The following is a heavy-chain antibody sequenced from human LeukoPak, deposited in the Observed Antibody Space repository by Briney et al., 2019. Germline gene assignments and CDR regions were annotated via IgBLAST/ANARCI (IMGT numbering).Heavy chain of an antibody. J-gene: IGHJ4*02. V-gene: IGHV4-31*03. CDR1: GGSISSGGYS. CDR2: IYYSGST. CDR3: ARVGLAVPPSSYYFDY. Sequence: SQTLSLTCTVSGGSISSGGYSWSWIRQHPGKGLEWIGYIYYSGSTYYNPSLKSRVTISVDTSKNQFSLKLSSVTAADTAVYYCARVGLAVPPSSYYFDYWGQGTLVTVSS. D-gene: IGHD2-2*01.